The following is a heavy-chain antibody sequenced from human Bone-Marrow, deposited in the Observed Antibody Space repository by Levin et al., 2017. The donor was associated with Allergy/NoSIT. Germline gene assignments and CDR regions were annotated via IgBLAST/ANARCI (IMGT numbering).Heavy chain of an antibody. V-gene: IGHV5-51*01. CDR2: IYPDDSDT. Sequence: GESLKISCKASGYAFTKYWIAWVRQMPGKGLEWMGTIYPDDSDTRYRSTIEGLVTISVDKSINTAYLQWTSLKAADSAVYFCARSIYRGYENDAFDVWGQGTVVSVSS. CDR1: GYAFTKYW. D-gene: IGHD5-12*01. J-gene: IGHJ3*01. CDR3: ARSIYRGYENDAFDV.